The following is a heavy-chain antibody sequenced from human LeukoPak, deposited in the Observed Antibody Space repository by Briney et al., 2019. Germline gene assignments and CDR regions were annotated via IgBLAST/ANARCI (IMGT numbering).Heavy chain of an antibody. D-gene: IGHD6-13*01. CDR1: GGSISSSNW. J-gene: IGHJ4*02. V-gene: IGHV4-4*02. Sequence: SETLSLTCAVSGGSISSSNWWSWVRQPPGKGLEWIGEIYHSGSTNYNPSLKSRVTISVDKSKNQFSLKLSSVTAADTAAYYCARSSSRWRDFDYWGQGTLVTVSS. CDR3: ARSSSRWRDFDY. CDR2: IYHSGST.